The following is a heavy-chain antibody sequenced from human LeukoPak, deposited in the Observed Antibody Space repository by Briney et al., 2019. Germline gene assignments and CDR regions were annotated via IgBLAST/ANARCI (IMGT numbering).Heavy chain of an antibody. Sequence: PGGSLRLSCAASGFTFDDYAMHWVRQAPGKGLEWVSGISWNSGSIGYADSVKGRFTISRDNAKNSLYLQMNSLRAEDMALYYCAKARLIYSGSYSDAFDIWGQGTMVTVSS. V-gene: IGHV3-9*03. CDR3: AKARLIYSGSYSDAFDI. D-gene: IGHD1-26*01. J-gene: IGHJ3*02. CDR2: ISWNSGSI. CDR1: GFTFDDYA.